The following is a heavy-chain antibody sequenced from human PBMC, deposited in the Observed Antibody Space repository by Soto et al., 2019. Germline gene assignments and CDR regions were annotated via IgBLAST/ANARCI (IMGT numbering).Heavy chain of an antibody. J-gene: IGHJ1*01. CDR2: IYYSGST. V-gene: IGHV4-31*03. Sequence: QVQLQESGPGLVKPSQTLSLTCTVSGGSISSGGYYWSWIRQHPGKGLEWIGYIYYSGSTYYNPYLXGXVXMXXATAKNQLSLKLSSVTAADTAVYYCARGWGGYFQHWGQGTLVTVSS. CDR3: ARGWGGYFQH. D-gene: IGHD3-16*01. CDR1: GGSISSGGYY.